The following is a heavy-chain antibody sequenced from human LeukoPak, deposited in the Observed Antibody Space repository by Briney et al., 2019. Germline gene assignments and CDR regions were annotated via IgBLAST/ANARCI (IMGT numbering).Heavy chain of an antibody. D-gene: IGHD5-18*01. J-gene: IGHJ6*03. CDR3: ARGARGYSYGYSGTRSYYYMDV. CDR2: MIPFFGMA. V-gene: IGHV1-69*04. Sequence: SVKVSCRASGGPFSRYAIIWVRQAPGQELRWLGRMIPFFGMAKYAPMFQGRVTITTEQSTSPAYMELSSLRSEYTAVYCCARGARGYSYGYSGTRSYYYMDVWGEGTTVTVSS. CDR1: GGPFSRYA.